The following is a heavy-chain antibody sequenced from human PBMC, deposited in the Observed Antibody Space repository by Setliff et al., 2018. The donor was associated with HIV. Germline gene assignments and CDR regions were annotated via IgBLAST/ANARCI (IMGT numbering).Heavy chain of an antibody. V-gene: IGHV1-46*01. Sequence: GASVKVSCKASGYTFTTYHMHWLRQAPGRGLEWMGIINPKNRSTTYAQRFQDRVTMTSDTSTNTFYMELSSLKSEDTAVYYCTRNLYYYASGIHFGVYWGQGTPVTVSS. CDR2: INPKNRST. CDR1: GYTFTTYH. D-gene: IGHD3-10*01. J-gene: IGHJ4*02. CDR3: TRNLYYYASGIHFGVY.